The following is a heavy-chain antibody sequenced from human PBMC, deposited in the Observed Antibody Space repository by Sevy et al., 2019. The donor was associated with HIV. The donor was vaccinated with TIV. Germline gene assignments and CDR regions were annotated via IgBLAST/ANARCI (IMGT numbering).Heavy chain of an antibody. CDR3: VRGRIMITFGGVIVLYYYYGMDV. CDR1: GYTFTGYY. D-gene: IGHD3-16*02. J-gene: IGHJ6*02. Sequence: ASVKVSCKASGYTFTGYYMHWVRQAPGQGLEWMGRINPNSGGTNYAQKFQGRVTMTRDTSISTAYMELSRLRSDDTAVYYCVRGRIMITFGGVIVLYYYYGMDVWGQGTTVTVSS. CDR2: INPNSGGT. V-gene: IGHV1-2*06.